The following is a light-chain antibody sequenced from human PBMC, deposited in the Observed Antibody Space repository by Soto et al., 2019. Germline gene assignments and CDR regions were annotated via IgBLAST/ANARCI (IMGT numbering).Light chain of an antibody. CDR1: QSVYSY. CDR2: DVS. Sequence: EVVLTQSPATLSLSPGERATLSCRASQSVYSYLAWYQQKPGQPPRLLISDVSNRATGIPARFSGSGYGTDFPLTISSLEPEDFAVYYRQLRNDWPFTFGGGTKVQI. V-gene: IGKV3-11*01. CDR3: QLRNDWPFT. J-gene: IGKJ4*01.